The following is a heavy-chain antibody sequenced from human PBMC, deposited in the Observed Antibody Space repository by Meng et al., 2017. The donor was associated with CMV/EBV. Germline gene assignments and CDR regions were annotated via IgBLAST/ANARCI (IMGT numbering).Heavy chain of an antibody. CDR2: INHSGST. CDR1: FSGYY. D-gene: IGHD2-15*01. J-gene: IGHJ4*02. V-gene: IGHV4-34*01. Sequence: FSGYYWSWIRQPPGKGLEWIGEINHSGSTNYNPSLKSRVTISVDTSKNQFSLKLSSVTAADTAVYYCARKRGRYCSGGSCYFSPTLDYWGQGTLVTVSS. CDR3: ARKRGRYCSGGSCYFSPTLDY.